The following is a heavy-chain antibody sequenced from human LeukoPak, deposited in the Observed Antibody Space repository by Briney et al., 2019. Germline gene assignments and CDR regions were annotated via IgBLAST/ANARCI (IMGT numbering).Heavy chain of an antibody. V-gene: IGHV3-43*02. CDR2: ISGDGGST. D-gene: IGHD3-22*01. Sequence: GGSLRLSCAASGFTFDDYAMHWVRQAPGKGLEWVSLISGDGGSTYYADSVKGRFTISRDNSKNSLYLQMNSLRTADTAVYYCAKAPYYDSSGYYSPSEYFQHWGQGTLVTVSS. J-gene: IGHJ1*01. CDR1: GFTFDDYA. CDR3: AKAPYYDSSGYYSPSEYFQH.